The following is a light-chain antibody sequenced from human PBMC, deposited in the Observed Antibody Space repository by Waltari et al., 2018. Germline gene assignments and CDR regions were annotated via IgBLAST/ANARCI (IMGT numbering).Light chain of an antibody. CDR3: EAWDASLNDLV. CDR2: ANT. Sequence: QSVLTQPPSAPGPPAKRVPIPCSGSSPNIRRQLLTWYHQLPGPAPKLLISANTQRPSGVPGRFSGSKSGTSASLAISGLQSEDEADYYCEAWDASLNDLVLGGGTKLTVL. V-gene: IGLV1-44*01. J-gene: IGLJ2*01. CDR1: SPNIRRQL.